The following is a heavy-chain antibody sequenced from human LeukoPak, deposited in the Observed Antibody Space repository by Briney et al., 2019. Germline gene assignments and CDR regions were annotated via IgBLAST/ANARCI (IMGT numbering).Heavy chain of an antibody. V-gene: IGHV3-23*01. D-gene: IGHD2-2*01. Sequence: GGSLRLSCAASGFTFSSYAMSWVREAPARGLEWVSSLRGNGDTFYADSVKGRFILSRDDSRNTVYLQLNNLRVEDTAVYYCARAVPAAKRSYMDVWGKGTTVTVSS. J-gene: IGHJ6*03. CDR1: GFTFSSYA. CDR3: ARAVPAAKRSYMDV. CDR2: LRGNGDT.